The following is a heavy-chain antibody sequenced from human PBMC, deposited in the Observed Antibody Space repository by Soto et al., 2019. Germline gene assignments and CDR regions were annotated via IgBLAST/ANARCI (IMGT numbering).Heavy chain of an antibody. D-gene: IGHD2-15*01. CDR1: GGSISSGGYY. CDR2: IYYSGST. V-gene: IGHV4-31*03. Sequence: SETLSLTCTVSGGSISSGGYYWSWIRQHPGKGLEWIGYIYYSGSTYYNPSLKSRVTISVDTSKNQFSLKLSSVTAADTAVYSCARVLPFYCDYWGQGTLVTVSS. CDR3: ARVLPFYCDY. J-gene: IGHJ4*02.